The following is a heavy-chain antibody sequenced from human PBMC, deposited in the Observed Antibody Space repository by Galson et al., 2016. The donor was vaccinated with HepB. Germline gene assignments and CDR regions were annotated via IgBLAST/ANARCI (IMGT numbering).Heavy chain of an antibody. CDR2: IRGSGTGT. Sequence: SLRLSCAASGFSISIYSMNWVRQAPGKGLEWVSAIRGSGTGTSYTDSVKGRFTISRDNSKNTLYLQMNSLSAEDAAVYYCAKISPVGYNSGWGGSFDIWGRGTMVTVSS. CDR3: AKISPVGYNSGWGGSFDI. J-gene: IGHJ3*02. CDR1: GFSISIYS. D-gene: IGHD6-19*01. V-gene: IGHV3-23*01.